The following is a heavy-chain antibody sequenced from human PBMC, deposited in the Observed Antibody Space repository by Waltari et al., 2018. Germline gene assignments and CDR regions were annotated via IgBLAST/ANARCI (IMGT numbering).Heavy chain of an antibody. J-gene: IGHJ4*02. D-gene: IGHD3-16*01. Sequence: QVQLVESGGGVVQPGRSLRLSCAASGFTFSSYGMQWVRQAPGKGLEWVAVISYDGSNKYYADSVKGRFTISRDNSKNTLYLQMNSLRAEDTAVYYCAKEDYKGLDYWGQGTLVTVSS. CDR2: ISYDGSNK. CDR1: GFTFSSYG. V-gene: IGHV3-30*18. CDR3: AKEDYKGLDY.